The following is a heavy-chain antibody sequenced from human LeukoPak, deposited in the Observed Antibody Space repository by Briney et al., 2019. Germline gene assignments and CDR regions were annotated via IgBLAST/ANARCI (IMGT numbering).Heavy chain of an antibody. V-gene: IGHV4-59*08. CDR2: IYNSGST. J-gene: IGHJ3*02. D-gene: IGHD3-10*01. CDR3: ASRAKLYSGSGTPGDAFEI. Sequence: SETLSLTCTVSGGSISSYYWSWIRQPPGKGLECIGYIYNSGSTNYNPSLKSRVSISVDTSKNQFSLKLSSVTAADTAVYFCASRAKLYSGSGTPGDAFEIWGQGTMVTVSS. CDR1: GGSISSYY.